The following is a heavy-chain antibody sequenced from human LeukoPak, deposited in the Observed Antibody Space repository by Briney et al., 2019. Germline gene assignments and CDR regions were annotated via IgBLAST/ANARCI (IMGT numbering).Heavy chain of an antibody. J-gene: IGHJ5*01. Sequence: ASVKVSCKASGYTFTGYYMHWVRQAPGQGLEWMGWINPSSGGTNYAQKFQGRVTMTRDTSISTAYMELSRLRSDDTAIYYCAKDGNTNWHNWFESWGQGTLVTVSS. CDR1: GYTFTGYY. CDR3: AKDGNTNWHNWFES. D-gene: IGHD1-1*01. V-gene: IGHV1-2*02. CDR2: INPSSGGT.